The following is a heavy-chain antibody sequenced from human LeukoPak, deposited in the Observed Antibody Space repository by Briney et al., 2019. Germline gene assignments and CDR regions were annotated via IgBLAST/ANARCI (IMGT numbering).Heavy chain of an antibody. V-gene: IGHV4-4*02. CDR3: ARDWTTVTKRSSYYFDY. D-gene: IGHD4-17*01. CDR1: GGSTSSSNW. CDR2: IYHSGST. Sequence: SGTLSLTCAVSGGSTSSSNWWSWVRQPPGKGLEWIGEIYHSGSTNYNPSLKSRVTISVDKSKNQFSLKLSSVTAADTAVYYCARDWTTVTKRSSYYFDYWGQGTLVTVSS. J-gene: IGHJ4*02.